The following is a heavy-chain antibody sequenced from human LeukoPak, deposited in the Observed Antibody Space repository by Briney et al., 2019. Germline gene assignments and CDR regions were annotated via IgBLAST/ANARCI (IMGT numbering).Heavy chain of an antibody. CDR1: GFTFSSYS. CDR2: ISSSSSYI. D-gene: IGHD5-18*01. V-gene: IGHV3-21*04. CDR3: ARGGWGTAMVKGRGAQGY. Sequence: GGSLRLSCAASGFTFSSYSMNWVRQAPGKGLEWVSSISSSSSYIYYADSVKGRFTISRDNAKNSLYLRMNSLRAEDTAVYYCARGGWGTAMVKGRGAQGYWGQGTLVTVSS. J-gene: IGHJ4*02.